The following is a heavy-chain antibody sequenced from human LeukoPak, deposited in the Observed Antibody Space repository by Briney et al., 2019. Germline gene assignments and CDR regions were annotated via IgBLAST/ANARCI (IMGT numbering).Heavy chain of an antibody. CDR2: IYHSGST. Sequence: SETLSLTCTVSAYSISSGYYWGWIRQPPGKGLEWIGSIYHSGSTYYNPSLKSRVTISVDTSKNQFSLKLSSVTAADTAVYYCARVGALLPFDYWGQGILVTVSS. J-gene: IGHJ4*02. D-gene: IGHD4/OR15-4a*01. CDR1: AYSISSGYY. V-gene: IGHV4-38-2*02. CDR3: ARVGALLPFDY.